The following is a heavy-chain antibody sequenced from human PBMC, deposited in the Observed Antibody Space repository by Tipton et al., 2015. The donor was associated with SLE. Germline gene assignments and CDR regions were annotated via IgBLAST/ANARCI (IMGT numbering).Heavy chain of an antibody. CDR3: ARVAQGTLTVYSIDY. J-gene: IGHJ4*02. CDR1: GGSISSDGYS. Sequence: TLSLTCAVSGGSISSDGYSWNWIRQPPGKGLEWIGYIYYSGSTYYNPSLKSRVSISVDTSKNQFFLNLHSVTAADTAVYYCARVAQGTLTVYSIDYWGQGTLVTVSS. CDR2: IYYSGST. V-gene: IGHV4-30-2*01. D-gene: IGHD2-15*01.